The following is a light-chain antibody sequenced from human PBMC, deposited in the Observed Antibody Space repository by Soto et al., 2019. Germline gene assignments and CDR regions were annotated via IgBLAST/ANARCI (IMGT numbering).Light chain of an antibody. CDR3: QQYNSYPYT. J-gene: IGKJ2*01. V-gene: IGKV1-5*01. CDR2: DAS. Sequence: DIQMTQSPSTVSASVGDAVTITCRASQSISTWLAWYQQKPGKAPNLLIYDASTLESGGPSGFSGSGSGTEFTLTISSLQPDDSATYYCQQYNSYPYTFGQGTTLEIK. CDR1: QSISTW.